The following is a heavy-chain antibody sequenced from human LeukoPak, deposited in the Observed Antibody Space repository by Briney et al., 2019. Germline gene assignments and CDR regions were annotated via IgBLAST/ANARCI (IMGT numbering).Heavy chain of an antibody. Sequence: GASVKVSCKASGYTFTSYDINWVRQAPGQGLEWMGWINPNSGGTNYAQKFQGRVTMTRDTSISTAYMELSSLRSEDTAVYYCATDSFDYWGQGTLVTVSS. CDR2: INPNSGGT. J-gene: IGHJ4*02. V-gene: IGHV1-2*02. CDR1: GYTFTSYD. CDR3: ATDSFDY.